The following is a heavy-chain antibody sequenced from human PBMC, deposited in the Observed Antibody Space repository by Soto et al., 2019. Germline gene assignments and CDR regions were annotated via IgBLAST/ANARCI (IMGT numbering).Heavy chain of an antibody. CDR1: GFTFTSYT. D-gene: IGHD6-13*01. V-gene: IGHV3-21*06. J-gene: IGHJ4*02. CDR2: ISSSSDYI. CDR3: ARERVYATGPLDF. Sequence: GGSLRLSCAASGFTFTSYTMNWVRQAPGKGLEWVSSISSSSDYIYYADSMKGRVTISRDNAKNSLFLDMNSLTGEDTAVYYCARERVYATGPLDFWGQGTLVTVSS.